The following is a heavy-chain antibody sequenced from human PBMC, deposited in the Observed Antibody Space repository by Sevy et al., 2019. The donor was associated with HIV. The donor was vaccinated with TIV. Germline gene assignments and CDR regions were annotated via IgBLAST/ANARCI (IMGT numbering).Heavy chain of an antibody. V-gene: IGHV3-7*03. CDR2: IKQDGSEK. Sequence: GGSLRLSCAASGFTFSNYWMSWVRQAPGKGLEWVANIKQDGSEKYYVDSVKGRFTISRDNAKNSLYLQMNSLRAEDTAVYYCAKDGLYGGDFEYFQDWGQGTLVTVSS. CDR1: GFTFSNYW. D-gene: IGHD2-21*02. CDR3: AKDGLYGGDFEYFQD. J-gene: IGHJ1*01.